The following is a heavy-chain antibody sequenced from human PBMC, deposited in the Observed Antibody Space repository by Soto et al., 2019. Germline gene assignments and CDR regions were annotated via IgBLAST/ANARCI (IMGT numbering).Heavy chain of an antibody. CDR3: ARVLGYCISTSCFAINPHRAMDWFDP. CDR1: GYTFTSYG. CDR2: ISAYNGNT. D-gene: IGHD2-2*01. J-gene: IGHJ5*02. Sequence: GASVKVSCKASGYTFTSYGISWVRQAPGQGLEWMGWISAYNGNTNYAQKLQGRVTMTTDTSTSTAYMELRSLRSDDTAVYYCARVLGYCISTSCFAINPHRAMDWFDPWG. V-gene: IGHV1-18*01.